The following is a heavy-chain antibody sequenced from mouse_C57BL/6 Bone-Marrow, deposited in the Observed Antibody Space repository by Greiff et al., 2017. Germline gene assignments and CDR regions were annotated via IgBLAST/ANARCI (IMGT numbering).Heavy chain of an antibody. V-gene: IGHV1-72*01. CDR2: IDPNSGGT. CDR3: ARCLLWYPRYWYFDV. J-gene: IGHJ1*03. Sequence: QVQLKQPGAELVKPGASVKLSCKASGYTFTSYWMHWVKQRPGRGLEWIGRIDPNSGGTKYNEKFKSKATLTVDKPSSTAYMQLSSLTSEDSAVYYCARCLLWYPRYWYFDVWGTGTTVTVSS. D-gene: IGHD2-1*01. CDR1: GYTFTSYW.